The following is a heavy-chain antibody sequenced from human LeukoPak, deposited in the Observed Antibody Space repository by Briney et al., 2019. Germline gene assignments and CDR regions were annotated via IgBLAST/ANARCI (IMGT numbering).Heavy chain of an antibody. CDR1: GYTFTGYY. J-gene: IGHJ6*02. CDR3: ARLVVVPAATGGMDV. Sequence: ASVEVSCKASGYTFTGYYMHWVRQAPGQGLEWMGWINPNSGGTNYAQKFQGRVTMTRDTSISTAYMELSRLRSDDTAVYYCARLVVVPAATGGMDVWGQGTTVTVSS. V-gene: IGHV1-2*02. CDR2: INPNSGGT. D-gene: IGHD2-2*01.